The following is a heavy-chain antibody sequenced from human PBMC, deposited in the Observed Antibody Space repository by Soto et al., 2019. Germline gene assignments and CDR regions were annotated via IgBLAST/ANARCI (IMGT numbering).Heavy chain of an antibody. V-gene: IGHV5-10-1*01. J-gene: IGHJ4*02. CDR2: IDPSDSCT. Sequence: SLKISCKGSGYSFTSYWISWVRQMPGKGLEWMGRIDPSDSCTNYSPSFQGHVTISADKSISTAYLQWSSLKASDTAMYYCAKTYYYDSSGYYFDYWGQGTLVTVSS. CDR1: GYSFTSYW. D-gene: IGHD3-22*01. CDR3: AKTYYYDSSGYYFDY.